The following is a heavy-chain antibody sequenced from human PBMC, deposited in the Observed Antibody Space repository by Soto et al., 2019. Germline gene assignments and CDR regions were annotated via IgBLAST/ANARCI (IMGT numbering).Heavy chain of an antibody. V-gene: IGHV4-59*01. Sequence: KPSETLSLTCTVSGGSISSYYWSWIRQPPGKGLEWIGYIYYSGSTNYNPSLKSRVTISVDTSKNQFSLKLSSVTAADTAVYYCARGITGTTYYYYYGMGVWGQGTTVTVSS. D-gene: IGHD1-7*01. CDR3: ARGITGTTYYYYYGMGV. CDR1: GGSISSYY. CDR2: IYYSGST. J-gene: IGHJ6*02.